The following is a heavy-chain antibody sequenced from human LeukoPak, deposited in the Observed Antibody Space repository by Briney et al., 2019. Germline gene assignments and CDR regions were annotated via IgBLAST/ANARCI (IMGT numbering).Heavy chain of an antibody. CDR1: GYTFTGYY. CDR3: ARAPYSSGLDDY. Sequence: SVKVSCKASGYTFTGYYMHWVRQAPGQGLEWMGWINPNSGGTNYAQKFQGRVTMTRDTSISTAYMELSRLRSDDTAVYYCARAPYSSGLDDYWGQGTLVTVSS. J-gene: IGHJ4*02. CDR2: INPNSGGT. V-gene: IGHV1-2*02. D-gene: IGHD6-19*01.